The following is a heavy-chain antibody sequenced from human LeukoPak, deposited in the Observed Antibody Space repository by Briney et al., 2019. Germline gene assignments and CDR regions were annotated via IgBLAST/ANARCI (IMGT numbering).Heavy chain of an antibody. J-gene: IGHJ4*02. Sequence: SETLSLTCSVSGGSISSSSSYWGWLRRPPGKGLEWIATIHYSGSTNYNPSLKSRVTISVDTSKNQFSLKLSSVTAADTAVYYCARHTSGSSLDYWGRGTLVTVSS. D-gene: IGHD6-6*01. CDR1: GGSISSSSSY. CDR2: IHYSGST. V-gene: IGHV4-39*01. CDR3: ARHTSGSSLDY.